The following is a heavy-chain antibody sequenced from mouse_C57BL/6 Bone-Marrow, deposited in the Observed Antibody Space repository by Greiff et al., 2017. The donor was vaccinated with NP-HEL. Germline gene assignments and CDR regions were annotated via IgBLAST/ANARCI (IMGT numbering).Heavy chain of an antibody. D-gene: IGHD1-1*01. J-gene: IGHJ4*01. V-gene: IGHV1-53*01. Sequence: QVQLQQPGTELVKPGASVKLSCKASGYTFTSYWMHWVKQRPGQGLEWIGNINPSNGGTNYNEKFKSKATLTVDKSSSTAYMQLSSLTSEDSAVYYCARPSILFVATDAMDYWGQGTSVTVSS. CDR3: ARPSILFVATDAMDY. CDR1: GYTFTSYW. CDR2: INPSNGGT.